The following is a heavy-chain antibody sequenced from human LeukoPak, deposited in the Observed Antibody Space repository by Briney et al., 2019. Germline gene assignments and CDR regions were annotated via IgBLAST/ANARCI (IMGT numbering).Heavy chain of an antibody. D-gene: IGHD1-26*01. V-gene: IGHV4-34*01. J-gene: IGHJ4*02. CDR1: GGSFSGYY. Sequence: SEALSLTCAVYGGSFSGYYWSWIRQPPGKGLEWIGEINHSGSTNYNPSLKSRVTISVDTSKNQFSLKLSSVTAADTAVYYCARVKGKYYKYYFDYWGQGTLVTVSS. CDR3: ARVKGKYYKYYFDY. CDR2: INHSGST.